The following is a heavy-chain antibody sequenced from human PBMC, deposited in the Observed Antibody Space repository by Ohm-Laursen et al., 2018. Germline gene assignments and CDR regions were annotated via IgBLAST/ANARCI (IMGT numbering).Heavy chain of an antibody. D-gene: IGHD3-10*01. Sequence: GTLSLTCTVSGGSISPYYWSWIRQSPEKGLEWIGFVYYSGNTNYNPSLKSRVTISVDTSKNQFSLKLSSVTAADTAVYYCAGNGSGSNDYWGQGTLVTVSS. CDR3: AGNGSGSNDY. V-gene: IGHV4-59*12. CDR1: GGSISPYY. J-gene: IGHJ4*02. CDR2: VYYSGNT.